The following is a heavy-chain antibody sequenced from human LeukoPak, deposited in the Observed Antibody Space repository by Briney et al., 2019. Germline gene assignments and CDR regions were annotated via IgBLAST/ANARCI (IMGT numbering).Heavy chain of an antibody. J-gene: IGHJ4*02. D-gene: IGHD3-10*01. CDR3: AKVIIIPYYFDY. V-gene: IGHV3-7*03. CDR2: IKQDGSEK. CDR1: GFTFSSYW. Sequence: PGGSLRLSCAASGFTFSSYWMSCVRQAPGKGLEWVANIKQDGSEKYYVDSVKGRFTISRDNSKNTLYLQMNSLRAEDTAVYYCAKVIIIPYYFDYWGQGTLVTVSS.